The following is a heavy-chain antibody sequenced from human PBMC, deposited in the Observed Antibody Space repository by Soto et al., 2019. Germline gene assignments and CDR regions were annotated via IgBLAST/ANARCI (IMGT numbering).Heavy chain of an antibody. CDR2: IYHSGST. V-gene: IGHV4-30-2*01. D-gene: IGHD4-17*01. CDR1: GGSISSGGYS. Sequence: SETLSLTCAVAGGSISSGGYSWSWIRQPPGKGLEWIGYIYHSGSTYYNPSLKSRVTISVGRSKNQFSLKLSSVTAADTAVYYFASGGSTVTTPYAFDIWGQVTMVTVS. CDR3: ASGGSTVTTPYAFDI. J-gene: IGHJ3*02.